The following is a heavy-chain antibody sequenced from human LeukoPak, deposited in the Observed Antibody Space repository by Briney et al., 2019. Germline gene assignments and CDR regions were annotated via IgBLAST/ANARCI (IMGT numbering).Heavy chain of an antibody. CDR2: IYTSGST. J-gene: IGHJ6*03. CDR1: GGSISSYY. Sequence: SETLSLTCTVSGGSISSYYWSWIRQPAGKGLEWIGRIYTSGSTNYNPSLKSRVTMSVDPSKNQFSLKLSSLTAAATDVYSCARDLWAAAGTYYFYKELWAREPSDTISS. CDR3: ARDLWAAAGTYYFYKEL. V-gene: IGHV4-4*07. D-gene: IGHD6-13*01.